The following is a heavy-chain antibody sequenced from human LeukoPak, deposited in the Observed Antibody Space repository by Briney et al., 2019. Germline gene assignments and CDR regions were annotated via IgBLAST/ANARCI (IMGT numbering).Heavy chain of an antibody. CDR2: IWYDGSNK. Sequence: PGGSLRLSCAASGFTFSSYGMHWVRQAPGKGLEWVAVIWYDGSNKYHADSVKGRFTISRNNSKNTLYLQMNSLRAEDTAVYYCARRAKGSGRRALYYFDYWGQGTLVTVSS. CDR3: ARRAKGSGRRALYYFDY. V-gene: IGHV3-33*01. J-gene: IGHJ4*02. CDR1: GFTFSSYG. D-gene: IGHD1-26*01.